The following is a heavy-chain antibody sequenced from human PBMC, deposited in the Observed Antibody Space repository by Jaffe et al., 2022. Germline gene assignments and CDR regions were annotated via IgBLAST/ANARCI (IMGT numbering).Heavy chain of an antibody. CDR2: IYYSGST. CDR3: ARQEVGGYFDY. J-gene: IGHJ4*02. CDR1: GGSISSSSYY. V-gene: IGHV4-39*01. D-gene: IGHD2-15*01. Sequence: QLQLQESGPGLVKPSETLSLTCTVSGGSISSSSYYWGWIRQPPGKGLEWIGSIYYSGSTYYNPSLKSRVTISVDTSKNQFSLKLSSVTAADTAVYYCARQEVGGYFDYWGQGTLVTVSS.